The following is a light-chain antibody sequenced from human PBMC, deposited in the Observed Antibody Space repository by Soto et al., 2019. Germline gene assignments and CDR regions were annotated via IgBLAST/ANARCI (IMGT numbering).Light chain of an antibody. Sequence: DIQMTQSPSTLSASVGDRVTITCRASQSISNWLAWYQQKPGKAPNLLIYKASSLESGVPSRFSGSGSGTEFTLTISSLQPDDFATYYCQQYNIYSWTFGQGTKVDI. CDR2: KAS. CDR1: QSISNW. CDR3: QQYNIYSWT. J-gene: IGKJ1*01. V-gene: IGKV1-5*03.